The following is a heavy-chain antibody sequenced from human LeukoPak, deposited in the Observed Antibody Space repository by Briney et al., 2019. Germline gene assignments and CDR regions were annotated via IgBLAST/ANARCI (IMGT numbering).Heavy chain of an antibody. Sequence: PGGSLRLSCAASGFTVSSNYVSWVRQAPGKGLEWVSVIYSGGSTYYADSVKGRFTISRDNSKNTLYLQMNSLRAEDTAVYYCASSNLARYYYGSGSSLGMDVWGQGTTVTVSS. D-gene: IGHD3-10*01. CDR1: GFTVSSNY. CDR3: ASSNLARYYYGSGSSLGMDV. J-gene: IGHJ6*02. V-gene: IGHV3-53*01. CDR2: IYSGGST.